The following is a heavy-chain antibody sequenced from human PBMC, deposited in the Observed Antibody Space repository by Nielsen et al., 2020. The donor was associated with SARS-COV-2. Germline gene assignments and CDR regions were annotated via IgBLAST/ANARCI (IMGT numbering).Heavy chain of an antibody. Sequence: GESLKISCAASGFTFSSYAMSWVRQAPGKGLEWVSAISGSGGSTYYADSVKGRFTISRDNSKNTPYLQMNSLRAEDTAVYYCAKTTVFHFDYWGQGTLVTVSS. CDR2: ISGSGGST. CDR3: AKTTVFHFDY. D-gene: IGHD4-11*01. CDR1: GFTFSSYA. J-gene: IGHJ4*02. V-gene: IGHV3-23*01.